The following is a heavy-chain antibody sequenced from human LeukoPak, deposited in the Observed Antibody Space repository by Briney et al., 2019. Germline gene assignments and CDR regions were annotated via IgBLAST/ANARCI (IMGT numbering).Heavy chain of an antibody. V-gene: IGHV4-39*01. J-gene: IGHJ6*02. D-gene: IGHD2-15*01. CDR3: ARGGYCSGGSCYVLRYYYYYGMDV. CDR2: TYYSGST. CDR1: GGSISSSSYY. Sequence: SETLSLTCTVSGGSISSSSYYWGWIRQPPGKGLEWIGSTYYSGSTYYNPSLKSRVTVSVDTSKNQFSLKLSSVTAADTAVYYCARGGYCSGGSCYVLRYYYYYGMDVWGQGTTVTVSS.